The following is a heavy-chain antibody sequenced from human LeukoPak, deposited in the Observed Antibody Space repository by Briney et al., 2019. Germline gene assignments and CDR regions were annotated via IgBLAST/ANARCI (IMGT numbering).Heavy chain of an antibody. J-gene: IGHJ4*02. D-gene: IGHD1-1*01. Sequence: PSETLSLTCTVFGGSISSCTYSWGWIRQPPGKGLEWIGSISCSGSTYYNPSLKSRVTISVDTSKNQFSLYLDSVTAADTAVYYCARDWNRYAYWGQGTLVTVSS. CDR3: ARDWNRYAY. V-gene: IGHV4-39*07. CDR2: ISCSGST. CDR1: GGSISSCTYS.